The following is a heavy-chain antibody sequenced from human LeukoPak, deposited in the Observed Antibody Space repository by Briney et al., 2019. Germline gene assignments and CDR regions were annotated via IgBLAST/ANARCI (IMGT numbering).Heavy chain of an antibody. CDR3: AREPDYDILTGYRYYFDY. CDR2: ISAYNGNT. Sequence: ASVKVSCKASGYTFTSYYMHWVRQAPGQGLEWMGWISAYNGNTNYAQKLQGRVTMTTDTSTSTAYMELRSLRSDDTAVYYCAREPDYDILTGYRYYFDYWGQGTLVTVSS. J-gene: IGHJ4*02. D-gene: IGHD3-9*01. CDR1: GYTFTSYY. V-gene: IGHV1-18*04.